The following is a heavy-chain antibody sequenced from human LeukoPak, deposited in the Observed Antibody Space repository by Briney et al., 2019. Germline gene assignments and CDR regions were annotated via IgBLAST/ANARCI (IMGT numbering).Heavy chain of an antibody. Sequence: GGSLRLSCAASGFTFSNAWMSWVRQAPGKGLEWVGHIKSKTDGGTTDYAAPVKGRFTISRDDSKNTLYLQMNSLKTEDTAVYYCTTEIPRPPQLDYWGQGTLVTVSS. CDR3: TTEIPRPPQLDY. J-gene: IGHJ4*02. V-gene: IGHV3-15*01. CDR1: GFTFSNAW. CDR2: IKSKTDGGTT. D-gene: IGHD2-2*02.